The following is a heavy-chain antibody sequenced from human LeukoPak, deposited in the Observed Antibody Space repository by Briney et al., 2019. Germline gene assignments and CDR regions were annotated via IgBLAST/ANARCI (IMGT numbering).Heavy chain of an antibody. CDR3: AHNRGSLYY. J-gene: IGHJ4*02. CDR2: IYYSGST. D-gene: IGHD3-10*01. CDR1: GFTFSGYW. V-gene: IGHV4-38-2*01. Sequence: GSLRLSCAASGFTFSGYWMSWVRQPPGKGLEWIGSIYYSGSTYYNPSLKSRVTISVDTSKNQFSLKLSSVTAADTAVYYCAHNRGSLYYWGQGTLVTVSS.